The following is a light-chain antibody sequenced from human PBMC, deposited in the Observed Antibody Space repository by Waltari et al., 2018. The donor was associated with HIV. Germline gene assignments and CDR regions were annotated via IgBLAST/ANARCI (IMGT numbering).Light chain of an antibody. CDR1: QSISNY. CDR3: HQTYTAPYS. Sequence: DIQMTQSPSSLSASVGDTVTITCRASQSISNYLSWSQKKPGKAPRLLIHAALTFKSGVPSRFSGSGSGTDFTLTISSLQPEDFATYYCHQTYTAPYSFGQGTKLEIK. J-gene: IGKJ2*03. CDR2: AAL. V-gene: IGKV1-39*01.